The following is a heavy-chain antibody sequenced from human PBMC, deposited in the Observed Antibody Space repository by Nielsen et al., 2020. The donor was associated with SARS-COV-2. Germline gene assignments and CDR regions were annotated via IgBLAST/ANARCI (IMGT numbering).Heavy chain of an antibody. CDR3: ARGGEIAAAGMADYYYYYYMDV. V-gene: IGHV1-46*01. D-gene: IGHD6-13*01. CDR2: INPSGGST. Sequence: ASVKVSCKASGYTFTSYYMHWVRQAPGQGLEWMGIINPSGGSTSYAQKFQGRVTMTRDTSTSTVYMELSSLRSEDTAVYYCARGGEIAAAGMADYYYYYYMDVWGKGTTVTVSS. CDR1: GYTFTSYY. J-gene: IGHJ6*03.